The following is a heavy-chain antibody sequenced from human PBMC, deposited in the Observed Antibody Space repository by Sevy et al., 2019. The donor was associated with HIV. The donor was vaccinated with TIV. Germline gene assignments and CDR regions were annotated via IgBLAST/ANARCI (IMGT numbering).Heavy chain of an antibody. CDR2: IKQDGSEK. D-gene: IGHD5-18*01. CDR3: ARDTDTAMVTPSYGMDV. CDR1: GFTFSSYW. J-gene: IGHJ6*02. Sequence: GGSLRLSCAASGFTFSSYWMSWVRQAPGKGLEWVANIKQDGSEKYYVDSVKGRFTISRDNAKNSLYLQMNSLRAEDTAVYYCARDTDTAMVTPSYGMDVWGQGTTVTVSS. V-gene: IGHV3-7*01.